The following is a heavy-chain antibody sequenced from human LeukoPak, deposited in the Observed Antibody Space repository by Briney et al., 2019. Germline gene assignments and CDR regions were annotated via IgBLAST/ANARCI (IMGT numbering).Heavy chain of an antibody. Sequence: PGGSLRLSCTTSGFTFGDYAMSWVRQAPGKGLEWVGFIRTRAYGGTTEYAASVKGRFTISRDESKSLAYLQMNSLKTEDTAVYYCTRDGFGTVATGRYFDNWGQRTLVTVSS. CDR1: GFTFGDYA. D-gene: IGHD1-26*01. CDR3: TRDGFGTVATGRYFDN. V-gene: IGHV3-49*04. J-gene: IGHJ4*02. CDR2: IRTRAYGGTT.